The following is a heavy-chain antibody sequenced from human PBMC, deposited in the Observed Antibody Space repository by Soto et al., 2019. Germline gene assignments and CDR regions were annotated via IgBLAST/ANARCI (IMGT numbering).Heavy chain of an antibody. V-gene: IGHV1-69*12. D-gene: IGHD3-3*01. CDR3: ARPLRFLEWLPDYYYGMDV. Sequence: QVQLVQSGAEVKKPGSSVKVSCKASGGTFSSYAISWVRQAPGQGLEWMGGIIPIFGTANYAQKFQGRGTITADESTSTAYMELSSLRSEATAVYYCARPLRFLEWLPDYYYGMDVWGQGTTVTVSS. CDR2: IIPIFGTA. J-gene: IGHJ6*02. CDR1: GGTFSSYA.